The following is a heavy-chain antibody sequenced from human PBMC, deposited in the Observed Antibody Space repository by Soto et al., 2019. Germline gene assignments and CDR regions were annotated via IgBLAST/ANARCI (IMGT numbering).Heavy chain of an antibody. CDR1: GYTFNGHY. CDR2: INPNSGGT. CDR3: ARDSYSDILPAYSRNAFDI. J-gene: IGHJ3*02. D-gene: IGHD3-9*01. V-gene: IGHV1-2*02. Sequence: VKVSCKASGYTFNGHYIHWVRQAPGQGLEWMGWINPNSGGTNYAQKFQGRVTLTRDTSISTVYMELSSLRSDDTALYYCARDSYSDILPAYSRNAFDIWGQGTMVTVSS.